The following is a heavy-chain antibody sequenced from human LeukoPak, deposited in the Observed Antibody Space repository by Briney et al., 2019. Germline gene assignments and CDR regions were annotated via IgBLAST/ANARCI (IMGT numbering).Heavy chain of an antibody. CDR2: ISSSGSYI. CDR3: ARGGGYCGGDCYGIDY. J-gene: IGHJ4*02. D-gene: IGHD2-21*01. CDR1: GFTFSSYV. V-gene: IGHV3-21*06. Sequence: GGSLRLSCAASGFTFSSYVMKWVRQAPGKGLEWVSAISSSGSYIFYADSVKGRFTISRDNAKNSLVLQMNSLRAEDTAVYYCARGGGYCGGDCYGIDYWAREPWSPSPQ.